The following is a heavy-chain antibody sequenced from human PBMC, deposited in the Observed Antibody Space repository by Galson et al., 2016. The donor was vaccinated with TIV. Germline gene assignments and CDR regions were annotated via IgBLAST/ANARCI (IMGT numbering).Heavy chain of an antibody. V-gene: IGHV4-38-2*02. Sequence: ETLSLTCSVSGHSLTSGYYGGWLRQPPGKGLEWIGAIFHTGRIDYNPTLKSRVTFSVDTSNNRFSLNLGSVIAADTAVYFCAFGVPTYSNQGFWGQGTLVPVSS. CDR3: AFGVPTYSNQGF. CDR2: IFHTGRI. CDR1: GHSLTSGYY. J-gene: IGHJ4*02. D-gene: IGHD1-26*01.